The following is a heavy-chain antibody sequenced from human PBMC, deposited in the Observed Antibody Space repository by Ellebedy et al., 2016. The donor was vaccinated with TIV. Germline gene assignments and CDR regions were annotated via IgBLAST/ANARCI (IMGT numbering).Heavy chain of an antibody. CDR1: GGSIRRYY. V-gene: IGHV4-59*01. J-gene: IGHJ6*02. Sequence: MPSETLSLTCTVSGGSIRRYYWSLIRPRPGKGLEWIGYVYYSGDTNYKPSLKVRVSMSVDTSKNQFSWKLRSVTAADTAVYYCARFANSYGLDVWGQGTTVTVSS. CDR3: ARFANSYGLDV. CDR2: VYYSGDT.